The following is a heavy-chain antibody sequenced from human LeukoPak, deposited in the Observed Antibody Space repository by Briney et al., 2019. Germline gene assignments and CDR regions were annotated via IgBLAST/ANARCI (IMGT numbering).Heavy chain of an antibody. CDR2: IYYSGST. D-gene: IGHD2/OR15-2a*01. CDR3: ARVRILAFDY. CDR1: GGSISSYY. V-gene: IGHV4-59*01. Sequence: PSETLSLTCTVSGGSISSYYWSWIRQPPGKGLEWIGYIYYSGSTNYNPSLKGRVTISVDTSKNQFSPKLSSVTAADTAVYYCARVRILAFDYWGQGTLVTVSS. J-gene: IGHJ4*02.